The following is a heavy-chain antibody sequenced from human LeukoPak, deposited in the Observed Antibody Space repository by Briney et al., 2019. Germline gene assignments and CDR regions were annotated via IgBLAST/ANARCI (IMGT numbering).Heavy chain of an antibody. CDR3: ARDWNYFSC. V-gene: IGHV3-21*01. CDR1: GFTFSSYS. D-gene: IGHD1-1*01. Sequence: GGSLRLSCAASGFTFSSYSMNWVRQAPGKGLEWVSSISSSSGSIYYADSVKGRFTISRDNAKNSVYLQMNSLRAEDTAVYYCARDWNYFSCWGQGTLVTVSS. J-gene: IGHJ4*02. CDR2: ISSSSGSI.